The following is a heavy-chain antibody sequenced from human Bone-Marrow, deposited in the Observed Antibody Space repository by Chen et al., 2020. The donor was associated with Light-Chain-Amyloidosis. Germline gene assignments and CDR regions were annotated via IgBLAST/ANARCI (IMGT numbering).Heavy chain of an antibody. J-gene: IGHJ4*02. CDR2: LSAGGSLT. CDR1: GFAFSSYA. CDR3: AKNRATAVAGVVDY. V-gene: IGHV3-23*01. Sequence: EVQMLESGGGLVQPGGSLRLSCAGSGFAFSSYAMTWVRQAPGKGLEWFAGLSAGGSLTYYADFAKGRFTISRDNSDNTLYLQMNSLRAEDTAIYYCAKNRATAVAGVVDYWGQGTLVTVSS. D-gene: IGHD6-19*01.